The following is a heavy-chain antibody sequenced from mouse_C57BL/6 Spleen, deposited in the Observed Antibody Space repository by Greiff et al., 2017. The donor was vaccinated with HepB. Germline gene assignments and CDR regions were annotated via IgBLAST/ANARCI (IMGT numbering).Heavy chain of an antibody. J-gene: IGHJ1*03. CDR1: GFSFNTYA. D-gene: IGHD1-1*01. V-gene: IGHV10-1*01. CDR2: IRSKSNNYAT. CDR3: VRGRYYYGSSYVWYFDV. Sequence: EADGGLVQPKGSLKLSCAASGFSFNTYAMNWVRQAPGKGLEWVARIRSKSNNYATYYADSVKDRFTISRDDSESMLYLQMNNLKTEDTAMYYCVRGRYYYGSSYVWYFDVWGTGTTVTVSS.